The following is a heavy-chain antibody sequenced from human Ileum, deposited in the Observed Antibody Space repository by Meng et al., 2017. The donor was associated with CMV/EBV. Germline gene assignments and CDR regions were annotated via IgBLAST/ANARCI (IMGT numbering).Heavy chain of an antibody. Sequence: GGSLKISCAASGFTVSSNYMSWVRQAPGKGLEWVSVIYSGGSTYYADSVKGRFTISRDNSKNTLYLQMNSLRAEDTAVYYCARASYDFWSGYPSPLGGYGMDVWGQGTTVTVSS. CDR3: ARASYDFWSGYPSPLGGYGMDV. J-gene: IGHJ6*02. CDR1: GFTVSSNY. V-gene: IGHV3-53*01. D-gene: IGHD3-3*01. CDR2: IYSGGST.